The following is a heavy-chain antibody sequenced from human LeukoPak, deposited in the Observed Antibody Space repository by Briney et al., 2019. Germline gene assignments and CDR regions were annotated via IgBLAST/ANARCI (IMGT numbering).Heavy chain of an antibody. CDR1: GFTVSSNY. J-gene: IGHJ6*02. Sequence: GGSLRLSCAASGFTVSSNYMSWVRQAPGKGLEWVSVIYSGGSTYYADSVKGRFTISRHNSKNTLYLQMNSLRAEDTAVYYCARDQRLRFSYYYYGMDVWGQGTTVTVSS. V-gene: IGHV3-53*04. D-gene: IGHD5-12*01. CDR3: ARDQRLRFSYYYYGMDV. CDR2: IYSGGST.